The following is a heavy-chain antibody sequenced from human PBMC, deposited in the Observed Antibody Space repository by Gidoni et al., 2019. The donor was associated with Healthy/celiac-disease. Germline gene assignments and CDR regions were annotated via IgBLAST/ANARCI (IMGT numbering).Heavy chain of an antibody. CDR3: ASIAHYDFWSGYSQGVDY. CDR2: ISSSSSYI. Sequence: EVQLVESGVGLVKPGGSLRLSCAASGFTFSSYSMNWVRQAPGKGLEWVSSISSSSSYIYYADSVKGRFTISRDNAKNSLYLQMNSLRAEDTAVYYCASIAHYDFWSGYSQGVDYWGQGTLVTVSS. V-gene: IGHV3-21*01. CDR1: GFTFSSYS. J-gene: IGHJ4*02. D-gene: IGHD3-3*01.